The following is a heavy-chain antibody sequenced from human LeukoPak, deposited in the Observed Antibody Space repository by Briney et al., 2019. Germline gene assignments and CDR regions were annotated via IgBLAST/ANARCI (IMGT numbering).Heavy chain of an antibody. Sequence: PSETLSLTCTVSYGSISDISYYWGWLRQPPGKGLEWIGSIYYSGRTYYNSSLKSRVTISVDTSKNQFSLKVTSVTAADTAVYYCASAYYDILGGHFDYWGQGTLVTVSS. CDR3: ASAYYDILGGHFDY. CDR1: YGSISDISYY. CDR2: IYYSGRT. V-gene: IGHV4-39*07. D-gene: IGHD3-9*01. J-gene: IGHJ4*02.